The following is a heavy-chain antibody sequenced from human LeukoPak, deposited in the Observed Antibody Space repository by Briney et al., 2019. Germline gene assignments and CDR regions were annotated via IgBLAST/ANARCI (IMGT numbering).Heavy chain of an antibody. D-gene: IGHD3-22*01. CDR3: ARGYYDSSGYYDY. J-gene: IGHJ4*02. CDR2: IYYSGST. CDR1: GGPISSYY. Sequence: SETLSLTCTVSGGPISSYYWSWIRQPPGKGLEWIGYIYYSGSTNYNPSLKSRVTISVDTSKNQFSLKLSSVTAADTAVYYCARGYYDSSGYYDYWGQGTLVTVSS. V-gene: IGHV4-59*01.